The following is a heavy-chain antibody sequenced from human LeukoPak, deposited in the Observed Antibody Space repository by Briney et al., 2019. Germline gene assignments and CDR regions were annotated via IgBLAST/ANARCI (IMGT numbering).Heavy chain of an antibody. CDR2: INPNSGGT. Sequence: ASVKVSCKASGYTFTGYYMHWVRQAPGQGLEWMGQINPNSGGTNYAQKFQGRVTMTRDTSISTSYMELSRLRSDDTPVYYCAGDGSLGKDFEYWGQGTLVTVSS. D-gene: IGHD3-10*01. V-gene: IGHV1-2*06. CDR3: AGDGSLGKDFEY. CDR1: GYTFTGYY. J-gene: IGHJ4*02.